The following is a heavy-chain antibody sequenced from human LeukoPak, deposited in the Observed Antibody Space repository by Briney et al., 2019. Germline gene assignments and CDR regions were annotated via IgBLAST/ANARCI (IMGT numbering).Heavy chain of an antibody. D-gene: IGHD2-2*01. CDR3: AVLPRPGYCSSTSCYSY. Sequence: SETLSLTCTVSGGSISSYYWSWIRQPPGKGLEWIGYIYYSGSTHYNPSLKSRVTISVDTSKNQFSLKLSSVTAADTAVYYCAVLPRPGYCSSTSCYSYWGQGTLVTVSS. CDR2: IYYSGST. CDR1: GGSISSYY. V-gene: IGHV4-59*01. J-gene: IGHJ4*02.